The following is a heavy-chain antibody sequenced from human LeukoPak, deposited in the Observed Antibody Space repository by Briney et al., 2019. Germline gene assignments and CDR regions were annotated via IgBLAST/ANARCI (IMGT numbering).Heavy chain of an antibody. CDR1: GFTFSSYW. CDR3: ARGKNSSWYRYYYYYGMDV. Sequence: PGGPLRLSCAASGFTFSSYWMSWVRQAPGKGLEWVANIKQDGSEKYYVDSVKGRFTISRDNAKNSLYLQMNSLRAEDTAVYYCARGKNSSWYRYYYYYGMDVWGKGTTVTVSS. J-gene: IGHJ6*04. V-gene: IGHV3-7*03. D-gene: IGHD6-13*01. CDR2: IKQDGSEK.